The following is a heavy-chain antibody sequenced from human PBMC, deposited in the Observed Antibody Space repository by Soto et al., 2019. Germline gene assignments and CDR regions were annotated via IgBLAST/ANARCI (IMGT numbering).Heavy chain of an antibody. D-gene: IGHD3-3*01. CDR1: GGSISSYY. Sequence: SETLSLTCTVSGGSISSYYWSWIRQPPGKGLEWIGYIYYSGSTNYNPSLKSRVTISVDTSKNQFSLKLSSVTAADTAVYYCAREYDFWSGYYDYWGQGTLVTVSS. CDR3: AREYDFWSGYYDY. V-gene: IGHV4-59*01. CDR2: IYYSGST. J-gene: IGHJ4*02.